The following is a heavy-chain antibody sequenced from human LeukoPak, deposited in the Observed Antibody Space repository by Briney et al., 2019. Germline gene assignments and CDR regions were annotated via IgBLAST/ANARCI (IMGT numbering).Heavy chain of an antibody. CDR3: ARYCSAGSCYGFDY. Sequence: SETLSLTCTASGGSISSYYWSWIRQPPGKGLEWIGYIYHSGSTFYNPSLKSRVTISVDRSKNQFSLRLSSVTAADTAVYYCARYCSAGSCYGFDYWGQGTLVTVSS. D-gene: IGHD2-15*01. J-gene: IGHJ4*02. CDR2: IYHSGST. V-gene: IGHV4-59*04. CDR1: GGSISSYY.